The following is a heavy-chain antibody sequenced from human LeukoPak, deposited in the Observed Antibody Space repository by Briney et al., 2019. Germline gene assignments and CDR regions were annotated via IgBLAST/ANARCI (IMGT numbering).Heavy chain of an antibody. CDR2: INTDGSST. D-gene: IGHD3-3*01. CDR3: AGSYDFWSGPGPFDY. Sequence: GGSLRLSCAASGFTFSSYWMHWVRQAPGKGLVWVSRINTDGSSTSYADSVKGRFTISRDNAKNTLYLQMNSLRAEDTAVYYCAGSYDFWSGPGPFDYWGQGTLVTVSS. CDR1: GFTFSSYW. J-gene: IGHJ4*02. V-gene: IGHV3-74*01.